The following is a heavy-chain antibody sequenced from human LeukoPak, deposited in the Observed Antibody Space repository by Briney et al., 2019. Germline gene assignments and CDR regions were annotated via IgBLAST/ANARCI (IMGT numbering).Heavy chain of an antibody. Sequence: GGSLRLSCAASGFTFSDYYMSWIRQAPGKGLEWVSYISSSSSYTNYADSVEGRFTISRDNAKNSLYLQMNSLRAEDTAVYYCVFGYYYDSGSQYNWFDTWGQGTLVTVSS. CDR1: GFTFSDYY. CDR2: ISSSSSYT. CDR3: VFGYYYDSGSQYNWFDT. V-gene: IGHV3-11*06. D-gene: IGHD3-10*01. J-gene: IGHJ5*02.